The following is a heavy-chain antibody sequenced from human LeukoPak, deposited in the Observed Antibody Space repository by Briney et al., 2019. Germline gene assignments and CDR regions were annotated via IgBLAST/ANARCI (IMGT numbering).Heavy chain of an antibody. CDR1: GFTFSSYA. V-gene: IGHV3-23*01. J-gene: IGHJ6*03. CDR3: AKIAGYGSGSSYYYYYYIDV. D-gene: IGHD3-10*01. Sequence: PGGSLRLSCAASGFTFSSYAMSWVRQAPGKGLEWVSVMSGSGNSTFYADSVKGRFTISRDNSKNTLYLQMNSLRAEDTAVYYCAKIAGYGSGSSYYYYYYIDVWGKGTTVTVSS. CDR2: MSGSGNST.